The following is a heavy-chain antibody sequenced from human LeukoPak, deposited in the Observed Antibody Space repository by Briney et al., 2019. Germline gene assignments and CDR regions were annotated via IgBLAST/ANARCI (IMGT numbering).Heavy chain of an antibody. CDR3: ARVNSNYAHAMDV. D-gene: IGHD4-11*01. CDR2: IYHSGSA. CDR1: GGSFSSGGYS. Sequence: PSGTLSLTCAVSGGSFSSGGYSGSWIRQPPGRGGEGLGYIYHSGSAYYNPSLKSPVTISVDRSKNQFSLNLCSVTAADTAAYNCARVNSNYAHAMDVWGQGTTVTVSS. J-gene: IGHJ6*02. V-gene: IGHV4-30-2*01.